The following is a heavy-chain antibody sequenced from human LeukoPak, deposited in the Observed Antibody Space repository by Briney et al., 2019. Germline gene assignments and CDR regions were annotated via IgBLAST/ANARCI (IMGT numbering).Heavy chain of an antibody. V-gene: IGHV4-39*07. CDR2: IYYSGST. CDR3: ARGTVYGSGSYTPRGVRIYFDY. J-gene: IGHJ4*02. CDR1: GGSISRNSYY. Sequence: SETLSLTCTVSGGSISRNSYYWGWIRQPPGKGLEWIGSIYYSGSTYYNPSLKSRVTISVDTSKNQFSLKLSSVTAADTAVYYCARGTVYGSGSYTPRGVRIYFDYWGQGTLVTVSS. D-gene: IGHD3-10*01.